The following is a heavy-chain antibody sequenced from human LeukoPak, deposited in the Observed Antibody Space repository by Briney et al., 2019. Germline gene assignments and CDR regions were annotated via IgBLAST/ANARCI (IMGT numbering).Heavy chain of an antibody. J-gene: IGHJ3*02. CDR2: IYYSGST. Sequence: SETLSLTCTVSGGSISSYYWSWIRQPPGKGLEWIGYIYYSGSTNYNPSLKSRVTISVDTSKNQFSLKLSSVTAADTAVYYCASLIAGAGTRDAFDIWGQGTMVTVSS. D-gene: IGHD6-13*01. CDR3: ASLIAGAGTRDAFDI. CDR1: GGSISSYY. V-gene: IGHV4-59*08.